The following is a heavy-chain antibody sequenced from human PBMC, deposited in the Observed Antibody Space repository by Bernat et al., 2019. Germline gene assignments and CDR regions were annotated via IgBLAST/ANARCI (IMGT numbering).Heavy chain of an antibody. CDR1: GFTFSSYG. Sequence: QVQLVESGGGVVQPGRSLRLSCAASGFTFSSYGMHWVRQAPGKGLEWVAVIWYDGSNKYYADSVKGRFTISRDNSKNTLYLQMNSLRAEDTAVYYCAREEDIAVVVDATGSYYYYYYGMDVWGQGTMVTVSS. CDR3: AREEDIAVVVDATGSYYYYYYGMDV. V-gene: IGHV3-33*01. J-gene: IGHJ6*02. CDR2: IWYDGSNK. D-gene: IGHD2-15*01.